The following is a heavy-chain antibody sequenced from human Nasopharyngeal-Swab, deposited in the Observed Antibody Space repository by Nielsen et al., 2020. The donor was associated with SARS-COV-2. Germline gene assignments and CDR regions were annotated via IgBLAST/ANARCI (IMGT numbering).Heavy chain of an antibody. CDR3: ARGLSGIVPAPILGLGPYYSYYYMDV. V-gene: IGHV4-34*01. CDR1: GGSFSGSY. Sequence: SETLSLTCAVYGGSFSGSYWGWIRQPPGKGPEWIAEINHSGSTNYNPSLKSRVTLSVDTSMNQFSLELSSVTAADTAVYYCARGLSGIVPAPILGLGPYYSYYYMDVWGKGTTVTVSS. CDR2: INHSGST. D-gene: IGHD2-2*01. J-gene: IGHJ6*03.